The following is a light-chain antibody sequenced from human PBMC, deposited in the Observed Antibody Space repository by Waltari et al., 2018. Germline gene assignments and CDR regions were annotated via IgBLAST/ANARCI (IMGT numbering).Light chain of an antibody. CDR2: EGS. J-gene: IGLJ3*02. V-gene: IGLV2-23*01. CDR1: SSDVGSYNL. CDR3: CSYAGSSTWV. Sequence: QSALTQPASVSGSPGQSITISCTGTSSDVGSYNLVSWYQQQPGKAPKLMIYEGSKRPPGVSNRFSGSKSGNTASLTISGLQAEDEADYYCCSYAGSSTWVFGGGTKLTVL.